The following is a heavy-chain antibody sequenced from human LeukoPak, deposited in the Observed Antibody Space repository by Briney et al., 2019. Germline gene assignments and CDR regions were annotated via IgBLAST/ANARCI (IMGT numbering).Heavy chain of an antibody. J-gene: IGHJ4*01. V-gene: IGHV4-59*08. D-gene: IGHD2-21*02. CDR2: INYSGRT. Sequence: SETLSLTCTVSGGSISTYYWSWVRQPPGKGLEWLGYINYSGRTNANSSLKSRVAISVDTSKNQCSLELGSVTAADTAVYYCARAPTRSSDAVTGYLFDSWGHGTLVTVSS. CDR1: GGSISTYY. CDR3: ARAPTRSSDAVTGYLFDS.